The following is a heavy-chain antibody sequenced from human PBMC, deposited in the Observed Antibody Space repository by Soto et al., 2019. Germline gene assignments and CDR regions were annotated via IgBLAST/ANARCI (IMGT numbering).Heavy chain of an antibody. Sequence: SETLSLTCTVSGGSISSGGYYWSWIRQHPGKGLEWIGYIYYSGSTYYNPSLKSRVTISVDTSKNQFSLKLSSVTAADTAVYYCASSVNGDYDDAFDIWGQGTMVTVSS. CDR2: IYYSGST. J-gene: IGHJ3*02. CDR3: ASSVNGDYDDAFDI. CDR1: GGSISSGGYY. V-gene: IGHV4-31*03. D-gene: IGHD4-17*01.